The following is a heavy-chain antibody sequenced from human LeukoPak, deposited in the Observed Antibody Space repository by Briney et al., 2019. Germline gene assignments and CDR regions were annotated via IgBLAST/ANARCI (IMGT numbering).Heavy chain of an antibody. CDR3: ARCRWYGSSIDY. J-gene: IGHJ4*02. Sequence: SETLSLTCAVYGGSFSGYYWSWIRQPPGKGLEWIGEINHSGSTNYNPSLKSRVTISVDTSKNQFSLRLSSVTAADTAVYYCARCRWYGSSIDYWGQGTLVTVSS. CDR2: INHSGST. V-gene: IGHV4-34*01. D-gene: IGHD6-6*01. CDR1: GGSFSGYY.